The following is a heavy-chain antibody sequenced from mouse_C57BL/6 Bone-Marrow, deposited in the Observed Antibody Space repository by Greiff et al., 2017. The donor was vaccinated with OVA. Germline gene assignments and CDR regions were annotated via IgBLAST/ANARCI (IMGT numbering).Heavy chain of an antibody. CDR2: IDPSDSAT. CDR1: GYTFTSYW. J-gene: IGHJ2*01. D-gene: IGHD2-3*01. Sequence: VQLQQPGAELVRPGSSVKLSCKASGYTFTSYWMHWVKQRPIQGLEWIGNIDPSDSATHYNQKFKDKATLTVDKSSSTAYMQLSSLTSEDSAVYYCARWLLFDYWGQGTTLTVSS. V-gene: IGHV1-52*01. CDR3: ARWLLFDY.